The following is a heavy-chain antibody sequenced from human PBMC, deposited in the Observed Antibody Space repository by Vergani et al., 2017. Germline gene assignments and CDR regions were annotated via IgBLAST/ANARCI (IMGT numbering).Heavy chain of an antibody. V-gene: IGHV1-69*04. J-gene: IGHJ6*02. CDR2: IIPILGIA. Sequence: QVQLVQSGAEVKKPGASVKVSCKASGGTFSSYAIRWVRQAPGQGLEWMGRIIPILGIANYAQKFQGRVTITADKSTSTAYMELSSLRSEDTAVYYCASWSRYDLWSGYPYYYYGMDVWGQGTTVTVSS. D-gene: IGHD3-3*01. CDR1: GGTFSSYA. CDR3: ASWSRYDLWSGYPYYYYGMDV.